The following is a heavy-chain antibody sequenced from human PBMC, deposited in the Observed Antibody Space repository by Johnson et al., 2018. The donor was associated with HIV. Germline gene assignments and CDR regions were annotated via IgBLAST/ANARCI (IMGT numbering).Heavy chain of an antibody. CDR3: AKGPQGIATPDAFDI. J-gene: IGHJ3*02. V-gene: IGHV3-23*04. CDR2: ISGSGGST. Sequence: VQLVESGGGLVQPGGSLRLSCAASGFTFTYYAMSWVRQAPGKGLEWVSGISGSGGSTYYADSVKGRFTISRDNSKYTLYLQMNCLRAEYTAVYYCAKGPQGIATPDAFDIWGQGTMVTVSS. CDR1: GFTFTYYA. D-gene: IGHD2-21*01.